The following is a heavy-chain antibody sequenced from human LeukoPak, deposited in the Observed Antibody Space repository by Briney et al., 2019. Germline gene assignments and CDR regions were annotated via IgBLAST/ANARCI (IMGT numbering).Heavy chain of an antibody. V-gene: IGHV3-30*02. CDR3: AKVLSGRPPQAFDY. J-gene: IGHJ4*01. CDR2: IRSDQSNK. Sequence: GGSLRLSCAASGFPFSTYGMHWVRQAPGKGLEWVAFIRSDQSNKYYADSVKGRFTISRDNSKNTLYLQMNSLRGEDSAVYYCAKVLSGRPPQAFDYWGHGTLVTVSS. D-gene: IGHD1-26*01. CDR1: GFPFSTYG.